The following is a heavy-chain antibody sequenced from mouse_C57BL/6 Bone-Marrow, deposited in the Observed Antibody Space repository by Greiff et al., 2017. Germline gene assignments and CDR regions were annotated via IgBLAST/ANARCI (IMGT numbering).Heavy chain of an antibody. Sequence: VQLKESGAELVRPGASVTLSCKASGYTFTDYEMHWVKQTPVHGLEWIGAIDPETGGTAYNQKFKGTAILTADKSSSTAYMELRSLTSEDSAVYYCTSYSGYFDYWGQGTTLTVSS. D-gene: IGHD2-12*01. J-gene: IGHJ2*01. V-gene: IGHV1-15*01. CDR3: TSYSGYFDY. CDR2: IDPETGGT. CDR1: GYTFTDYE.